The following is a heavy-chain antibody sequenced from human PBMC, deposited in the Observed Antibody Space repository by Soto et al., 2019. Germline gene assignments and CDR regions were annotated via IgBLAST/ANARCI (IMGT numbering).Heavy chain of an antibody. CDR1: GGTFGSYT. CDR3: ARDLQGYDFWSGYYSYYYYGMDV. D-gene: IGHD3-3*01. J-gene: IGHJ6*04. Sequence: SVKVSCKASGGTFGSYTISWVRQAPGQGLEWMGRIIPILGIANYAQKFQGRVTITADKSTSTAYMELSSLRSEDTAVYYCARDLQGYDFWSGYYSYYYYGMDVWGEGTKVTVSS. CDR2: IIPILGIA. V-gene: IGHV1-69*02.